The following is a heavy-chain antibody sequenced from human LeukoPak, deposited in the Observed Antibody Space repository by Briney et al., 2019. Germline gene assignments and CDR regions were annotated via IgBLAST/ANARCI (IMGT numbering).Heavy chain of an antibody. CDR3: AKGKRYRSSAGYDAFDI. CDR1: GFTFSTNW. V-gene: IGHV3-7*01. CDR2: IKHDGGEK. D-gene: IGHD6-6*01. J-gene: IGHJ3*02. Sequence: GGSLRLSCAASGFTFSTNWMSWVRQAPGKGLEWVANIKHDGGEKYYVDSVKGRFTISRDNAKNSLYLQMNSLRAEDTAVYYCAKGKRYRSSAGYDAFDIWGQGTMVTVSS.